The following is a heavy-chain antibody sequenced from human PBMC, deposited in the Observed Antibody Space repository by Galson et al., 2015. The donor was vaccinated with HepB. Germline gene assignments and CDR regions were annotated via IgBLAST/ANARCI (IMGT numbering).Heavy chain of an antibody. J-gene: IGHJ4*02. V-gene: IGHV3-49*03. CDR1: GFTFGDYA. CDR2: IRSKAYGGTT. Sequence: SLRLSCAASGFTFGDYAMSWFRQDPGKGLEWVGFIRSKAYGGTTEYAASVKGRFTISRDDSKSIAYLQMNSLKTEDTAVYYCTRGASYSSGWYGYWGQGTLVTVSS. D-gene: IGHD6-19*01. CDR3: TRGASYSSGWYGY.